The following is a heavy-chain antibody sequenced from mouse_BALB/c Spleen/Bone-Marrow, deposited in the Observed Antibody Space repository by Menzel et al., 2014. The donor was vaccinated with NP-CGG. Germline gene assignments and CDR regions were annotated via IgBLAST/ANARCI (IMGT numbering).Heavy chain of an antibody. CDR2: ISSGGGST. CDR1: GFGFSSSD. D-gene: IGHD1-2*01. J-gene: IGHJ2*01. V-gene: IGHV5-12-1*01. Sequence: EVKLEESGGGLVKPGGSLKLSCAASGFGFSSSDMSWVRQTPEKRLEWVAYISSGGGSTYYPDTVKGRFTISRDNAKNTLYLQMSSLKSGDTAMYYCATHYYGRFDYWGQGTTLTVSS. CDR3: ATHYYGRFDY.